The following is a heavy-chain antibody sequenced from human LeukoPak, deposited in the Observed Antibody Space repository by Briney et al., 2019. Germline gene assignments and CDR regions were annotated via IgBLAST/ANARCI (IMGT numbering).Heavy chain of an antibody. D-gene: IGHD5-18*01. CDR1: GGSISTGGYY. V-gene: IGHV4-31*03. CDR3: ATRPADSAWHPFFDF. CDR2: IYYSGST. J-gene: IGHJ4*02. Sequence: PSETLSLTCTVSGGSISTGGYYWSWIRQHPGKGLEWIGYIYYSGSTYYNPSLRSRVATSADTSKNQFSLTLTSVTAADTAVYYCATRPADSAWHPFFDFWGQGILVTVSS.